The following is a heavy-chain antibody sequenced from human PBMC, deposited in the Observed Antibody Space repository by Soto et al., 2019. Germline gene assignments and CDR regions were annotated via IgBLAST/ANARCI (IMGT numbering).Heavy chain of an antibody. V-gene: IGHV3-21*01. Sequence: EVQLVESGGGLVKPGGSLRLSCAASGFSFSNYGMNWVRQAPGKGLEWVSSISSSSSYISYADSVKGRFTISRDNAKNSVYLQMTSLRAADTAVYYCARSDCTSTSCYVVWFDPWGQGTLVTVSS. CDR1: GFSFSNYG. J-gene: IGHJ5*02. CDR2: ISSSSSYI. D-gene: IGHD2-2*01. CDR3: ARSDCTSTSCYVVWFDP.